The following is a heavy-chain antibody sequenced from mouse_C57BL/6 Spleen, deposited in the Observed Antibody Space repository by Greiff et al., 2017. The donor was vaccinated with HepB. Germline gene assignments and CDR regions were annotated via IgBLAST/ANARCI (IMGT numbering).Heavy chain of an antibody. CDR1: GFNIKDYY. CDR3: ASYGSSPYYFDY. Sequence: EVMLVESGAELVKPGASVKLSCTASGFNIKDYYMHWVKQRTEQGLEWIGRIDPEDGETKYAPKFQGKATITADTSSNTAYLQLSSLTSEDTAVYYCASYGSSPYYFDYWGQGTTLTVSS. D-gene: IGHD1-1*01. V-gene: IGHV14-2*01. J-gene: IGHJ2*01. CDR2: IDPEDGET.